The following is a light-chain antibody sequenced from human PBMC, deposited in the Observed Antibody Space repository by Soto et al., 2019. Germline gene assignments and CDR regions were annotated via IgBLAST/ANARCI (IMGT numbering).Light chain of an antibody. CDR3: CSKAAAYTFV. V-gene: IGLV2-11*01. CDR2: DVS. J-gene: IGLJ1*01. Sequence: QSALTQPRSVSGSPGQSVTISCTGISSDVGGSNHVSWYRHHPDKAPKLMIYDVSKRPSGVPDRFSGSKSGNTASLTISGLQPENGVDYHCCSKAAAYTFVSGPGTKLTVL. CDR1: SSDVGGSNH.